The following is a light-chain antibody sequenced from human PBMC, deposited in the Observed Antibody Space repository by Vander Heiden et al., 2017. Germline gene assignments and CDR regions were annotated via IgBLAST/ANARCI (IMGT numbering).Light chain of an antibody. CDR1: PGISIW. Sequence: DIKMTQPPPTPSAPVVDRVATPCPASPGISIWSAWYQQKPGNAPKRLIYKAANLEPGVPSGFSGSGSGTEFTLTISSLQPDDCATYYYRQYNSNSWTSGQGTKVEIK. CDR3: RQYNSNSWT. CDR2: KAA. V-gene: IGKV1-5*03. J-gene: IGKJ1*01.